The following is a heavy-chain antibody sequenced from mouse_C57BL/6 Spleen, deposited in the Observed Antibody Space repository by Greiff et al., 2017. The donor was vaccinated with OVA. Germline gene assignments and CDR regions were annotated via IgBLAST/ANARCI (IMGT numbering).Heavy chain of an antibody. CDR3: ARSYDGYYRFAY. D-gene: IGHD2-3*01. CDR1: GYTFTDYY. J-gene: IGHJ3*01. Sequence: VQLQESGAELVRPGASVKLSCKASGYTFTDYYINWVKQRPGQGLEWIARIYPGSGNTYYNEKFKGKATLTAEKSSSTAYMQLSSLTSEDSAVYFCARSYDGYYRFAYWGQGTLVTVSA. V-gene: IGHV1-76*01. CDR2: IYPGSGNT.